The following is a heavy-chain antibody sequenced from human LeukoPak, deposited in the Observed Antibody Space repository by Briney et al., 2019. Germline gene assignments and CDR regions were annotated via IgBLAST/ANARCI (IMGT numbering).Heavy chain of an antibody. Sequence: GGSLRLSCAASGFTFSRYSMNWVRQAPGMGLEWVSSISRSSSYIYYADSVKGRFTISRDNAKNSLYLQMNSLRAEDTAVYYCVAGGYQYTFDIWGQGTTVTVSS. CDR1: GFTFSRYS. CDR3: VAGGYQYTFDI. V-gene: IGHV3-21*01. J-gene: IGHJ3*02. D-gene: IGHD5-12*01. CDR2: ISRSSSYI.